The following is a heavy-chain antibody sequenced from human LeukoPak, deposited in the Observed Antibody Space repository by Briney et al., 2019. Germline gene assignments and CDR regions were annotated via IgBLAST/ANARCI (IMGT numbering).Heavy chain of an antibody. CDR3: ARVRYSYGFDY. CDR2: FSYSGST. D-gene: IGHD5-18*01. CDR1: GGSISSRPYY. J-gene: IGHJ4*02. V-gene: IGHV4-39*01. Sequence: SETLSLTCTVSGGSISSRPYYWGWIRQPPGKGLEWLGSFSYSGSTYYKPSLKSRVTISVDTSKNQFSLKLSSMTAADTAVYYCARVRYSYGFDYWGQGTLVTVSS.